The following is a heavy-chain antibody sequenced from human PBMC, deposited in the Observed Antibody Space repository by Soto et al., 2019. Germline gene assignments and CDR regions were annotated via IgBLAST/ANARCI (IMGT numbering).Heavy chain of an antibody. CDR1: GFNVMSYW. Sequence: VGSLRLSCAVSGFNVMSYWMSWVRQAPGKGLEWVASVKEDGSELYYLHSVRGRFSISRDSAGNALHLTMNYLSAEDTGVYFCARDIGFDYVNWGQGIPVTVSS. J-gene: IGHJ4*02. CDR3: ARDIGFDYVN. CDR2: VKEDGSEL. V-gene: IGHV3-7*01. D-gene: IGHD3-16*01.